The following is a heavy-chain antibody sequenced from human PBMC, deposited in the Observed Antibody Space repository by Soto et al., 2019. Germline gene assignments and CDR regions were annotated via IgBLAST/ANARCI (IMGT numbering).Heavy chain of an antibody. CDR1: GFLLTTRGVG. V-gene: IGHV2-5*02. CDR2: IYWDDDK. Sequence: QITLKESGPTLVKPTQTLTLTCSFSGFLLTTRGVGVGWISQPPGKALEWLALIYWDDDKRYSPSLKTRLTLSKDTSKNQVVLTLANVDPGDTATYYCTHRLTMNRETRGSYDFLDVWGKWTTVTVSS. CDR3: THRLTMNRETRGSYDFLDV. D-gene: IGHD3-3*01. J-gene: IGHJ6*04.